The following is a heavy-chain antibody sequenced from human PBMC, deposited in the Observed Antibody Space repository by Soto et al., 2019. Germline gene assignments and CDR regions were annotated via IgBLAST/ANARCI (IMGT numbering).Heavy chain of an antibody. J-gene: IGHJ4*02. V-gene: IGHV3-23*01. CDR3: AKFFVETGGSSGWPWTFHY. CDR2: ISGSGGTT. Sequence: EAQLLESGGGLVQPGRSLRLSCAASGFTFSSYAMSWVRQAPGKGLEWVSAISGSGGTTYYAASVKGRFTISRDNPKNTLFLQMNSLRAEDTAVYYCAKFFVETGGSSGWPWTFHYWGQGTLVTVSS. D-gene: IGHD6-25*01. CDR1: GFTFSSYA.